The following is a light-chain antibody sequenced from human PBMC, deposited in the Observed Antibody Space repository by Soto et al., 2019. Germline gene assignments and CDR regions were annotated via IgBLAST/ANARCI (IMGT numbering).Light chain of an antibody. CDR2: KVT. V-gene: IGLV2-14*01. Sequence: QSALTQPASVSGSPGQSITISCTGTSSDVGGSAYVSWYQQFPGNVPRLLIYKVTHRPSGVSYRFSGSKSGNTASLTISGLQAEDEADYFCTSSTTGSLYVFGTGTKVTVL. CDR1: SSDVGGSAY. CDR3: TSSTTGSLYV. J-gene: IGLJ1*01.